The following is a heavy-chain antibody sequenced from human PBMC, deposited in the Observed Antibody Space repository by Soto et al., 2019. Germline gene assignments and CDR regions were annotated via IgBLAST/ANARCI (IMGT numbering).Heavy chain of an antibody. Sequence: EGSLRLSCAASGFTFSNYWMHWVRQAPGKGLVWVSRINSDGSSASYADSVKGRFTISRDNAKNTLYLQMNSLRAEDTAVYYCARDTLELLYYFDYWGQGTLVTVSS. V-gene: IGHV3-74*01. CDR1: GFTFSNYW. D-gene: IGHD1-7*01. J-gene: IGHJ4*02. CDR3: ARDTLELLYYFDY. CDR2: INSDGSSA.